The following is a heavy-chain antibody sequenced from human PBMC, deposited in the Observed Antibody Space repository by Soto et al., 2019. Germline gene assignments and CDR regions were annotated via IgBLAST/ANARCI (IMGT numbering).Heavy chain of an antibody. J-gene: IGHJ4*02. D-gene: IGHD5-12*01. CDR3: VRDLGDGYRSA. Sequence: EVQLVESGGGLVQPGGSLRLSCSASEFPVSTTYMSWVRQAPGKGLECVSIIFANDNTYYGDSVNGRFTISRRNSRSTLFLQMNSLGPEDTAVYYCVRDLGDGYRSAWGQGTLVTVSS. CDR2: IFANDNT. V-gene: IGHV3-53*04. CDR1: EFPVSTTY.